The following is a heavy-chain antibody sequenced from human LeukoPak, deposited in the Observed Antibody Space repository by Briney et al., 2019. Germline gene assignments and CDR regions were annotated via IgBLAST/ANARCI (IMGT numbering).Heavy chain of an antibody. J-gene: IGHJ3*02. Sequence: GGSLRLSCVVSGFTFSRYGMHCVRQAPGKGLEWVADISYDGSNKYYADSVKGRFTISRDNSKNTLYLQMNSLRAEDTAVYYCAKSSGSRAFDIWGQGTMVTVSS. CDR3: AKSSGSRAFDI. D-gene: IGHD3-22*01. V-gene: IGHV3-30*18. CDR2: ISYDGSNK. CDR1: GFTFSRYG.